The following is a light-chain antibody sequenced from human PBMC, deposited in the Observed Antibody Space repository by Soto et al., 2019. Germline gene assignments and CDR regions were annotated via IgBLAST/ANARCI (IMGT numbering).Light chain of an antibody. Sequence: QSALTQPASVSGSPGQSITISCTGTSSDVGGYHYVSWYQQHPGKAPKLMIYEVTKRPSGVSNRFSGSKSDNTASLTISGLQAEDEADYYCSAYTSRSAGFGTGTSSPS. J-gene: IGLJ1*01. CDR3: SAYTSRSAG. CDR1: SSDVGGYHY. CDR2: EVT. V-gene: IGLV2-14*01.